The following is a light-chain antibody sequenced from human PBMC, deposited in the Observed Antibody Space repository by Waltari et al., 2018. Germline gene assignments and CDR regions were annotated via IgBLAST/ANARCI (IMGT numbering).Light chain of an antibody. V-gene: IGLV2-11*01. CDR1: SSDIGGYNY. CDR2: DVS. Sequence: QSALTQPRSVSGSPGQSVTISCTGASSDIGGYNYVTWYQQHPGKAPNLMIYDVSKRPSGVSDRFSGSKSGNTASLTISGLQAEDETDYYCCSYAGSYTWVFGGGTKLTVL. J-gene: IGLJ3*02. CDR3: CSYAGSYTWV.